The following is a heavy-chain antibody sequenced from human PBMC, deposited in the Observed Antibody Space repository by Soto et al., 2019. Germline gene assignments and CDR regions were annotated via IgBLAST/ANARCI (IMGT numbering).Heavy chain of an antibody. CDR2: INPNSGGT. CDR1: GYTFTGYY. V-gene: IGHV1-2*02. Sequence: SVKVSCKASGYTFTGYYMHWVRQAPGQGLEWMGWINPNSGGTNYAQKFQGRVTMTRDTSISTAYMELSRLRSDDTAVYYCARVSQGLGVRSLAPTIDDFDIWGQGTIVTFSS. CDR3: ARVSQGLGVRSLAPTIDDFDI. J-gene: IGHJ3*02. D-gene: IGHD3-3*01.